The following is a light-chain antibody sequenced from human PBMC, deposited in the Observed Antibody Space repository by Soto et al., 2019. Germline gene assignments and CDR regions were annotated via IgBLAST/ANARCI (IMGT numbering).Light chain of an antibody. Sequence: QSALTQPASVSGSPGQSITISCTGTSSDVGGYNYVSWYQQHPGKAPKLMIYEVSNRPSGVSNRFSGSKSGNTASLTISGLQAEDEADYYCQSYDSSLSAYVFGPGTKVTVL. CDR3: QSYDSSLSAYV. CDR2: EVS. V-gene: IGLV2-14*01. CDR1: SSDVGGYNY. J-gene: IGLJ1*01.